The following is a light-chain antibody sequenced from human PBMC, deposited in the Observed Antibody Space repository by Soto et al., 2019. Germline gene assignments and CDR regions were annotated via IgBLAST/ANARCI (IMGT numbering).Light chain of an antibody. CDR1: RSVSSN. J-gene: IGKJ1*01. V-gene: IGKV3-15*01. CDR3: QQYNNWPRT. Sequence: EIVMTQSPGTLSLSPGERATLSCRASRSVSSNLAWYQQKPGQAPSLLIFGASTRATGIPSRFSGSGSGTEFTLTISSLQSEDFAVYYCQQYNNWPRTFGQGTKVEIK. CDR2: GAS.